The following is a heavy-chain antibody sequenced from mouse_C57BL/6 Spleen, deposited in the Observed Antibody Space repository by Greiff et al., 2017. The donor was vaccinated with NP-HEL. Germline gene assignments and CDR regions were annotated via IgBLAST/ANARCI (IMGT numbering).Heavy chain of an antibody. Sequence: EVKVEESGPGLVKPSQSLSLTCSVTGYSITSGYYWNWIRQFPGNKLEWMGYISYDGSNNYNPSLKNRISITRDTSKNQFFLKLNSVTTEDTATYYCARNYGSHWYFDVWGTGTTVTVSS. D-gene: IGHD1-1*01. CDR2: ISYDGSN. CDR1: GYSITSGYY. CDR3: ARNYGSHWYFDV. V-gene: IGHV3-6*01. J-gene: IGHJ1*03.